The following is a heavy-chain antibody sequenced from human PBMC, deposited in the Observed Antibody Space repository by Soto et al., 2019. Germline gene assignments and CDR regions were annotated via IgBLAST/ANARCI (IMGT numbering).Heavy chain of an antibody. CDR1: VGTFSSYA. CDR3: ARAFLGTDRGYSYGPYYYGMDV. V-gene: IGHV1-69*01. Sequence: QVQLVQSGAEVKKPGSSVKVSCKASVGTFSSYAISWVRQAPGQGLEWMGGIIPIFGTANYAQKFQGRVTITADESTSTAYMELSSLRSEDTAVYYCARAFLGTDRGYSYGPYYYGMDVWGQGTTVTVSS. D-gene: IGHD5-18*01. J-gene: IGHJ6*02. CDR2: IIPIFGTA.